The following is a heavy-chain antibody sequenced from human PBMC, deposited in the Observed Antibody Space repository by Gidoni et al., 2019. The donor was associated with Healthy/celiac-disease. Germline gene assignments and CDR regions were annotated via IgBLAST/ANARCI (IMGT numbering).Heavy chain of an antibody. J-gene: IGHJ5*02. CDR2: IIPILGIA. D-gene: IGHD3-10*01. Sequence: QVQLVQSWAEVKKPGSSVKVSCTASGGPFSSYAISWVRQAPGQGLEWMGRIIPILGIANYAQKVQGRVTITADKSTSKAYMELSSRRSEDTDVYYCARSGDYYGSGSAWFDPWGQGTLVTVSS. V-gene: IGHV1-69*09. CDR1: GGPFSSYA. CDR3: ARSGDYYGSGSAWFDP.